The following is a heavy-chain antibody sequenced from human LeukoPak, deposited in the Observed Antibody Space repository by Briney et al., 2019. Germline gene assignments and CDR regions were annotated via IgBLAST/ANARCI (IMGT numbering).Heavy chain of an antibody. CDR2: ISYDGSNK. J-gene: IGHJ6*02. CDR1: GFTFSSYA. Sequence: PGGSLRLSCAASGFTFSSYAMHWVRQAPGKGLEWVAVISYDGSNKYYADSVKGRFTISRDNSKNTLYLQMNSLRAEDTAVYYCARGGSSWYLVYYGMDVWGQGTTVTVSS. V-gene: IGHV3-30*14. D-gene: IGHD6-13*01. CDR3: ARGGSSWYLVYYGMDV.